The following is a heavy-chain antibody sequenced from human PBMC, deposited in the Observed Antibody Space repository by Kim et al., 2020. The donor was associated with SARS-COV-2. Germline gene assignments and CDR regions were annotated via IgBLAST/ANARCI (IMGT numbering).Heavy chain of an antibody. CDR1: GGSFSGYY. Sequence: SETLSLTCAVYGGSFSGYYWSWIRQPPGKGLEWIGEINHSGSTNYNPSLKSRVTISVDTSKNQFSLKLSSVTAADTAVYYCARGPYLTTESHNWFDPWGQGTLVTVSS. V-gene: IGHV4-34*01. D-gene: IGHD2-2*01. CDR2: INHSGST. CDR3: ARGPYLTTESHNWFDP. J-gene: IGHJ5*02.